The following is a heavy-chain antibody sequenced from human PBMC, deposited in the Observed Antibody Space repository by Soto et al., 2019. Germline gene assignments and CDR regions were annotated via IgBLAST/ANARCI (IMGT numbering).Heavy chain of an antibody. CDR2: IYYRGNA. V-gene: IGHV4-39*01. Sequence: QLQLQESGPGLVKPSETLSLTCSVSDDSINSDKYYWGWIRQPPGKGLEWIGSIYYRGNAYYNTSLQTRVTMSLDKSKSQFSLKLNSVTAADSAVYFCARLEGLATISYYFDFWGPGALVTVSS. D-gene: IGHD3-9*01. CDR1: DDSINSDKYY. CDR3: ARLEGLATISYYFDF. J-gene: IGHJ4*02.